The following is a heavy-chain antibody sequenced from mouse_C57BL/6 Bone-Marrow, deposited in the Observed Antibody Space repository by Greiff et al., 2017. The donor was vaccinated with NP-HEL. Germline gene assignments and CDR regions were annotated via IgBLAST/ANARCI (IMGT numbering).Heavy chain of an antibody. V-gene: IGHV5-16*01. Sequence: EVQVVESEGGLVQPGSSMKLSCTASGFTFSDYYMAWVRQVPGKGLEWVANINYDGSSTYYLDSLKSRFIISRDNAKNILYLKMSSLKSEDTATYYCARDGGRGFAYWGQGTLLTVAA. CDR3: ARDGGRGFAY. CDR1: GFTFSDYY. J-gene: IGHJ3*01. CDR2: INYDGSST. D-gene: IGHD1-1*02.